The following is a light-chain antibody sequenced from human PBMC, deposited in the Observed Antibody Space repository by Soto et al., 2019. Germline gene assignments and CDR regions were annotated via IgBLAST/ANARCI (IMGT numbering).Light chain of an antibody. CDR1: QSVSSSY. V-gene: IGKV3-20*01. CDR2: VAS. CDR3: QQYDSSPWT. Sequence: EIVLTQSPGTLSLSPGERATLSCRASQSVSSSYLAWYQQKPGQAPRLLIYVASSRATGIPDRFSGSGSGTDFTLTITRLQPEDFAVYYCQQYDSSPWTFGKGTKVEIK. J-gene: IGKJ1*01.